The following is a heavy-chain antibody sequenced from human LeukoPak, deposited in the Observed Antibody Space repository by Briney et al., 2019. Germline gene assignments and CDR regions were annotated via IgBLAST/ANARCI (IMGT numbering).Heavy chain of an antibody. D-gene: IGHD3-10*01. Sequence: SETLSLTCTVSVGSISSYYWSWIRQPPGKGLEYIGSMHYSGNTYYNPSLKSRVTFSMDTSKNQFSLKLSFVTAADTAMYYCASLRGELHAFDYWGQGTLVTVSS. CDR2: MHYSGNT. CDR1: VGSISSYY. V-gene: IGHV4-59*04. CDR3: ASLRGELHAFDY. J-gene: IGHJ4*02.